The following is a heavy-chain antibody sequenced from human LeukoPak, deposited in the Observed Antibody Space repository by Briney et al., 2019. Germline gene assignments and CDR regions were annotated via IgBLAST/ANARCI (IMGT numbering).Heavy chain of an antibody. CDR1: GFSVSSNY. V-gene: IGHV3-30-3*01. CDR3: ARDSVGATNYFDY. Sequence: GGSLRLSCAASGFSVSSNYMSWVRQAPGKGLEWVAVVSYDGSNKYYADSVKGRFTISRDNSKNTLYLQMNSLRAEDTAVYYCARDSVGATNYFDYWGQGTLVTVSS. J-gene: IGHJ4*02. D-gene: IGHD1-26*01. CDR2: VSYDGSNK.